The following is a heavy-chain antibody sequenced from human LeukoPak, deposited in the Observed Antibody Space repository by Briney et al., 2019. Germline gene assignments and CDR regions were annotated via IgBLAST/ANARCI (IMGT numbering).Heavy chain of an antibody. Sequence: SQTLSLTCAISGDSVSSNSAAWNWIMQSPSRGLEWLGRTYYRSKWYNDYAVSVKSRITINPHTSKNQFSLQLNSVTPEDTAVYYCAGSVGTVVVPAAMTYGMDVWGQGTTVTVSS. CDR1: GDSVSSNSAA. J-gene: IGHJ6*02. D-gene: IGHD2-2*01. CDR3: AGSVGTVVVPAAMTYGMDV. V-gene: IGHV6-1*01. CDR2: TYYRSKWYN.